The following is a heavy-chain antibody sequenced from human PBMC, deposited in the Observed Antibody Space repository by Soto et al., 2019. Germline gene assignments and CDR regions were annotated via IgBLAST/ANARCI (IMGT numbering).Heavy chain of an antibody. J-gene: IGHJ4*02. CDR2: ISAYNGNT. CDR1: GGTFISYA. D-gene: IGHD3-22*01. V-gene: IGHV1-18*01. CDR3: ARVRDMIVVVTHFDY. Sequence: GASVKVSCKASGGTFISYAISWVRQAPGQGLEWMGWISAYNGNTNYAQKLQGRVTMTTDTSTSTAYMELRSLRSDDTAVYYCARVRDMIVVVTHFDYWGQGTLVTVSS.